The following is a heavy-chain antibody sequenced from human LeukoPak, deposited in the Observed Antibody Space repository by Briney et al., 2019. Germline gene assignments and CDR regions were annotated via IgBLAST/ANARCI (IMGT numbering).Heavy chain of an antibody. CDR1: GGSISSYY. V-gene: IGHV4-59*01. Sequence: PSETLSLTCTVSGGSISSYYWSWIRQPPGKGLEWIGYIYYTGSTNYNPSLKSRITISVDTSKNQFSLKLNSLTAADTAVYYCARVTGYMIEDYFDYWGQGTLVTVSS. CDR2: IYYTGST. D-gene: IGHD3-22*01. J-gene: IGHJ4*02. CDR3: ARVTGYMIEDYFDY.